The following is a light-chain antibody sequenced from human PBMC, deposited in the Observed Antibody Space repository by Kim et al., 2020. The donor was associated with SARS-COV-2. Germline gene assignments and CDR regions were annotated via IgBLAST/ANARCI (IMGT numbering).Light chain of an antibody. Sequence: GGTLTISCTRTGGSIAAGYVHWYQQRPGRSPTTVIYEDDQRPSGVPDRFSASVDSSSNAASLIISGLETEDEADYYCQSYDGTGWVFGGGTQLTVL. V-gene: IGLV6-57*01. CDR2: EDD. CDR1: GGSIAAGY. CDR3: QSYDGTGWV. J-gene: IGLJ3*02.